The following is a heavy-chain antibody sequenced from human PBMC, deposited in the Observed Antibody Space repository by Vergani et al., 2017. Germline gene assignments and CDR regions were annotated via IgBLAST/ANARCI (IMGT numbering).Heavy chain of an antibody. Sequence: QVQLVQSGAEVKKPGSSVKVSCKASGGTFSSYAISWVRQAPGQGLEWMGRIIPIFGTANYAQKFQGRVTITADESTSTAYMELRSLRSDDTAVYYCARDHPRRSGYYGPYFDYWGQGTLVTVSS. CDR1: GGTFSSYA. CDR3: ARDHPRRSGYYGPYFDY. D-gene: IGHD3-22*01. CDR2: IIPIFGTA. J-gene: IGHJ4*02. V-gene: IGHV1-69*18.